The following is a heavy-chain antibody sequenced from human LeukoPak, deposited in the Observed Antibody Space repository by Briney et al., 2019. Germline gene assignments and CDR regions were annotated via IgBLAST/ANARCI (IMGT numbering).Heavy chain of an antibody. V-gene: IGHV3-74*01. D-gene: IGHD3-10*01. J-gene: IGHJ4*02. CDR1: GFTFSSYW. CDR2: INSDGSST. Sequence: GGSLRLSCAASGFTFSSYWMHWVRQAPGKGLVWVSRINSDGSSTSYADSVKGRFTISRDNAKNTLYLQMNSLRAEDTAVYYCARICITLVRGVMTGIDYWGQGTLVTVSS. CDR3: ARICITLVRGVMTGIDY.